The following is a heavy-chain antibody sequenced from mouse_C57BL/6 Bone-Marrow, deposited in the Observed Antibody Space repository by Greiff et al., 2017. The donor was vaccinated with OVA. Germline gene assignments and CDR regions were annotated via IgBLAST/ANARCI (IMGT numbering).Heavy chain of an antibody. D-gene: IGHD2-3*01. CDR1: GYSFTGYY. CDR3: ARGGWFPAWFAY. CDR2: INPSTGGT. Sequence: VQLKESGPELVKPGASVKISCKASGYSFTGYYMNWVKQSPEKSLEWIGEINPSTGGTTYNQKFKAKATLTVDKSSSTAYMQLKSLTSEDSAVYYCARGGWFPAWFAYWGQGTLVTVSA. J-gene: IGHJ3*01. V-gene: IGHV1-42*01.